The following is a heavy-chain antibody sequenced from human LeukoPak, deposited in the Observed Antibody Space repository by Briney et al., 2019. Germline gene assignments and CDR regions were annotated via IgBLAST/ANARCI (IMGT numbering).Heavy chain of an antibody. V-gene: IGHV5-51*01. Sequence: GESLKISCKGSGYNFNTCWVAWVRQLPGKGLEWMGIIRPMNSDVRYSPSFQGQVTISADRSINTAYLQWNSLTASDTAMYYCASRPFETTVVPWDFYWGQGTQVTASS. CDR2: IRPMNSDV. D-gene: IGHD4-23*01. CDR1: GYNFNTCW. CDR3: ASRPFETTVVPWDFY. J-gene: IGHJ4*02.